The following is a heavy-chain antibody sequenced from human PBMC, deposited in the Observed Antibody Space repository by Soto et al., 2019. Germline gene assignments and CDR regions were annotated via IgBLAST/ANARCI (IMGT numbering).Heavy chain of an antibody. CDR3: VGGQYYFDY. V-gene: IGHV3-30*03. Sequence: QVQLVESGGGVVQPGRSLRLSCAASGFPFTTYGMHWVREGPGKGLEWVAVISYDGSNKYYADSVKGRFTISRDNSKNPLYLQMNSLRPADTALYYCVGGQYYFDYRGQGTLVTVSS. D-gene: IGHD3-10*01. CDR2: ISYDGSNK. CDR1: GFPFTTYG. J-gene: IGHJ4*02.